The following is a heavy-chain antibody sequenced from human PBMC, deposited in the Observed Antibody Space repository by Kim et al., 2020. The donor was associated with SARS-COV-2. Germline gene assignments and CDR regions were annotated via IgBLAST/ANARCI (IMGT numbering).Heavy chain of an antibody. D-gene: IGHD6-19*01. CDR3: TSGYSSGWYHPTSRLYYGMDV. CDR2: IIPIFGTA. CDR1: GGTFSSYA. J-gene: IGHJ6*02. Sequence: SVKVSCKASGGTFSSYAISWVRQAPGQGLEWMGGIIPIFGTANYAQKFQGRVTITADESTSTAYMELSSLRSEDTAVYYCTSGYSSGWYHPTSRLYYGMDVWGQGTTVTVSS. V-gene: IGHV1-69*13.